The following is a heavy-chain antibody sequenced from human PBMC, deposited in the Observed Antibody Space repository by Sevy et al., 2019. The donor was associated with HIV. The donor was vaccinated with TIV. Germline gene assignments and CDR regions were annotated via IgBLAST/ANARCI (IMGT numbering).Heavy chain of an antibody. CDR3: AKSAAAGTFYYYYYIDV. D-gene: IGHD6-13*01. CDR1: GFTFSSYA. V-gene: IGHV3-23*01. CDR2: ISGSGGST. Sequence: GGSLRLSCAASGFTFSSYAMSWVRQAPGKGLEWVSAISGSGGSTYYADSVKGRFTISRDNSKNTLYLQMNSLRAEDTAVYYCAKSAAAGTFYYYYYIDVWGKGTTVTVSS. J-gene: IGHJ6*03.